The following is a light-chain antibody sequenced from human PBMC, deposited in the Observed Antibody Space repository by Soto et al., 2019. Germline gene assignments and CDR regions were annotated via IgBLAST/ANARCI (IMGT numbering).Light chain of an antibody. V-gene: IGKV1-5*02. CDR1: RSVDKW. CDR3: QQYYSFLP. Sequence: DIQMTQSPSTLSASLGDRVTIICRASRSVDKWLAWYQQKSGKAPKLLIYEASHLQSGVPSRFGGSGSGTEFTLTINNLQPEDVATYYCQQYYSFLPFGQGTTVEV. CDR2: EAS. J-gene: IGKJ1*01.